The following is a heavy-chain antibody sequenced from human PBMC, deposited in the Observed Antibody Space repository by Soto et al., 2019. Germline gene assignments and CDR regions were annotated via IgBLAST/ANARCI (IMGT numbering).Heavy chain of an antibody. CDR2: IYSSGSP. D-gene: IGHD1-26*01. CDR1: SASISSHY. J-gene: IGHJ4*02. V-gene: IGHV4-59*08. Sequence: SETLSLTCTVSSASISSHYWSWIRQPPGKGLEWIGYIYSSGSPNYNPSLKSRVTISVDTSKSQFSLKLSSVTAADTAVYYCARHSTIASPFDYWGQGALVTVSS. CDR3: ARHSTIASPFDY.